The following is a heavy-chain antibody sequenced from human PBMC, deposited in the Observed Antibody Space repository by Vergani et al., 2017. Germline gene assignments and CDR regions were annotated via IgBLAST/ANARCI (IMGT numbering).Heavy chain of an antibody. CDR2: IYTSGST. CDR1: GGSISSGSYY. Sequence: QVQLQESGPGLVKPSQTLSLTCTVSGGSISSGSYYWSWIRQPSGKGLEWIGRIYTSGSTNYNPSLKSRVTMSVDTSKNQFSLKLRSVTAADTAVYYCARDLKYSSGWNNWFDPWGQGTLVTVSS. CDR3: ARDLKYSSGWNNWFDP. V-gene: IGHV4-61*02. J-gene: IGHJ5*02. D-gene: IGHD6-19*01.